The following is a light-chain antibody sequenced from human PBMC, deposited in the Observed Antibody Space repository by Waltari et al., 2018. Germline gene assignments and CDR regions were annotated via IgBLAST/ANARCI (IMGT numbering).Light chain of an antibody. CDR3: QSYDSSNDV. Sequence: NLMLTQPHSVSESPGKTVTISCTRSSGTIASTYVQWYQQRPGSSPTTVICEDNQRPSGVPDRFSGSIDSASNSASLTISGLKTEDEADYYCQSYDSSNDVFGGGTKLTVL. V-gene: IGLV6-57*01. CDR2: EDN. CDR1: SGTIASTY. J-gene: IGLJ3*02.